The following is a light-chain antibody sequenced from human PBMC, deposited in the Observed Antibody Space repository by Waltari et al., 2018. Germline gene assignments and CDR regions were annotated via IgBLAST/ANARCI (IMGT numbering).Light chain of an antibody. Sequence: QSVLTQPPSASGTPGQRVTISCSGSSSNIGSNYVYWYQQLPGTAPKLLIYSNNPRPSGVPDRFSGSESDTSASLAISGLRSEDEADYYCAAWDDSLSGPVFGGGTKLTVL. CDR2: SNN. J-gene: IGLJ2*01. CDR3: AAWDDSLSGPV. CDR1: SSNIGSNY. V-gene: IGLV1-47*01.